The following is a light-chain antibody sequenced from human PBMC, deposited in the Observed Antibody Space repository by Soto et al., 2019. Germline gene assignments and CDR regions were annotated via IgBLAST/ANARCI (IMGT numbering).Light chain of an antibody. V-gene: IGLV1-40*01. CDR3: QSYDTSPSGYV. J-gene: IGLJ1*01. Sequence: SVLTQPPSVSWAPGQRVTISCTGSSSNIGAGYDVHWYQQVPGTAPKLLIYANKNRPAGVPDRFSASKSGTSASLAITGLQAEDEADYYCQSYDTSPSGYVFGTGTKVTVL. CDR1: SSNIGAGYD. CDR2: ANK.